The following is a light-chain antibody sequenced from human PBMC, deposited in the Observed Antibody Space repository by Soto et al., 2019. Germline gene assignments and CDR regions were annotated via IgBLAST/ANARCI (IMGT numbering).Light chain of an antibody. CDR2: DVT. Sequence: QSALTQPRSVSGSPGQSLTISCTGTSSDVGGYNYVSWYQQYPGKVPKLMIYDVTKRPSGVPDRFSGSKSGNTASLTISGLQAEDEADYYCCSHEGSYTYVFGTGTKDTDL. J-gene: IGLJ1*01. CDR3: CSHEGSYTYV. V-gene: IGLV2-11*01. CDR1: SSDVGGYNY.